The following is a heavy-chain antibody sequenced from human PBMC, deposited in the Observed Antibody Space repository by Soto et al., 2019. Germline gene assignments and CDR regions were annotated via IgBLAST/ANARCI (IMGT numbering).Heavy chain of an antibody. V-gene: IGHV3-33*01. Sequence: GGSLRLSCAASGFTFSSYGMHWVRQAPGKGLEWVAVIWYDGSNKYYADSVKGRFTISRDNSKNTLYLQMNSLRAEDTAVYYCARREGEKVYAIIPYYYYYMDVWGKGTTVTVSS. CDR2: IWYDGSNK. J-gene: IGHJ6*03. CDR3: ARREGEKVYAIIPYYYYYMDV. D-gene: IGHD2-8*01. CDR1: GFTFSSYG.